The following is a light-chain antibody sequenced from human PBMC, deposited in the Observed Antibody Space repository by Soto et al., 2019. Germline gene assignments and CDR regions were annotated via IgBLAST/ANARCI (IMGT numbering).Light chain of an antibody. CDR1: SSDVGAYNY. CDR2: EVS. V-gene: IGLV2-8*01. J-gene: IGLJ3*02. Sequence: QSALTQPPSASGSPGQSVTISCTGTSSDVGAYNYVSWYQQYPGKAPKLMIYEVSKRPSGVPDRFSGSKSGKTASLTVSGLQPEHAADYSCTSYAGSNIWVFGGGTKLTVL. CDR3: TSYAGSNIWV.